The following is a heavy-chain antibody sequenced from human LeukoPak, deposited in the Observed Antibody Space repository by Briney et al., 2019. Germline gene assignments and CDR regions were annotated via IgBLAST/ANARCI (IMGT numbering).Heavy chain of an antibody. Sequence: ASVKVSCKASGYTFTSYGISWVRQAPGQGLEWVGWISAYNGNTNYAQKLQGRVTMTTDTATSTAYMELRSLRSEDTAVYYCARDFRGYCSGGSCPTYYWGQGTLVTVSS. J-gene: IGHJ4*02. CDR1: GYTFTSYG. D-gene: IGHD2-15*01. CDR3: ARDFRGYCSGGSCPTYY. CDR2: ISAYNGNT. V-gene: IGHV1-18*01.